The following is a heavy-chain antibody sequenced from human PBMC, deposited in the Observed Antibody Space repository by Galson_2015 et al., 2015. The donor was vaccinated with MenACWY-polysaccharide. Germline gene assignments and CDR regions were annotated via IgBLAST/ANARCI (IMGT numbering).Heavy chain of an antibody. V-gene: IGHV3-30-3*01. Sequence: SLRLSCAAAGFNSNIHTMHWVRQAPGKGLEWVALISSDGDDKYYADSVKDRFTISRDNHKNMVFLEMNSLRAEDTAVYYCVRDGGGGNGWYWFDLWGQGTRVTVSS. CDR3: VRDGGGGNGWYWFDL. D-gene: IGHD6-19*01. CDR2: ISSDGDDK. CDR1: GFNSNIHT. J-gene: IGHJ5*02.